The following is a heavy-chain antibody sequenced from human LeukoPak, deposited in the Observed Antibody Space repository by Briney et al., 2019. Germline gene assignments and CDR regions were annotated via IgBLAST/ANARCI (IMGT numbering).Heavy chain of an antibody. J-gene: IGHJ4*02. CDR2: IYPSNSDT. CDR1: GYSFTSYW. Sequence: GESLKISCKGSGYSFTSYWIGWVRQMPGKGLEWLGIIYPSNSDTRYSPSFQGRVTISADKSISIAYLQWSSLKASDTAIYYCARYSAARPGDYWGLGTLVTVSS. CDR3: ARYSAARPGDY. V-gene: IGHV5-51*01. D-gene: IGHD6-6*01.